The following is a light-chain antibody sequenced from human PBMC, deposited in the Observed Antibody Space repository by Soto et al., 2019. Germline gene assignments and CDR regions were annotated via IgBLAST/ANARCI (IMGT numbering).Light chain of an antibody. V-gene: IGKV1-5*03. CDR2: KAS. CDR3: QQYGT. CDR1: QSISSW. Sequence: DIQMTQSPSTLSACVGDRVTITCRASQSISSWLAWYQQKPGKAPKLLIYKASSLESGVPSRFSGSGSGTEFTLTISSLQPDDFATYYCQQYGTFGQGTKVEIK. J-gene: IGKJ1*01.